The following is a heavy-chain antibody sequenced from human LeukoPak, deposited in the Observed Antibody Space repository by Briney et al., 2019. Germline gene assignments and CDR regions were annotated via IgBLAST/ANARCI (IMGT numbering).Heavy chain of an antibody. CDR1: GYTFTSNP. Sequence: ASVKVSCKASGYTFTSNPMHWVRQAPGQRLEWMGWINTGNGNTKYSQKFQGRVTITRDTSASTAYMELSSLISEDTAVYYCARGWAAAGVHYYGINVWGPGTTVTVSS. V-gene: IGHV1-3*04. J-gene: IGHJ6*02. D-gene: IGHD6-13*01. CDR3: ARGWAAAGVHYYGINV. CDR2: INTGNGNT.